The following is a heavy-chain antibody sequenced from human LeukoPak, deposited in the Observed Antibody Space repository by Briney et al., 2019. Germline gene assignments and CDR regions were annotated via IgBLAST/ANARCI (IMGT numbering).Heavy chain of an antibody. CDR1: GGSISNYY. CDR3: ARGRSITIFGVVIIGASRRRYYFDY. CDR2: VYSSGST. D-gene: IGHD3-3*01. V-gene: IGHV4-59*12. Sequence: PSETLSLTCSVSGGSISNYYWSWIRQPPGKGLEWIGSVYSSGSTNYNPSLKSRVTISVDTSKNQFSLKLSSVTAADTAVYYCARGRSITIFGVVIIGASRRRYYFDYWGQGTLVTVSS. J-gene: IGHJ4*02.